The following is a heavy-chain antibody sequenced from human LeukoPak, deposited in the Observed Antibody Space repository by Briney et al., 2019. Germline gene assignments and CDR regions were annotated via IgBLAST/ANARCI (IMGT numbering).Heavy chain of an antibody. CDR2: IYYSGST. V-gene: IGHV4-39*01. CDR1: GGSISSSSYS. Sequence: SETLSLTCTVSGGSISSSSYSWGWIRQPPGKGLEWIGSIYYSGSTFYSPSLKSRVTISVDTSKNQLSLKLSSVTAADTAVYFCARYGSGAYALDVWGQGTMVTVSS. CDR3: ARYGSGAYALDV. J-gene: IGHJ3*01. D-gene: IGHD3-10*01.